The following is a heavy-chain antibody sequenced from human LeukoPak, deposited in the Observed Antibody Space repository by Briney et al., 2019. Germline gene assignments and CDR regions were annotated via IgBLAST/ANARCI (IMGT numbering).Heavy chain of an antibody. CDR2: IKSKTDGGTT. Sequence: PGGSLRLSCAASGFTFSNAWMSWVRQAPGKGLEWVGRIKSKTDGGTTDYAAPVKGRFTISRDDSKNTLYLQMNSLKTEDTAVYYCTTDLRGRTVFYDYWGQGTLVTVSS. CDR3: TTDLRGRTVFYDY. CDR1: GFTFSNAW. J-gene: IGHJ4*02. V-gene: IGHV3-15*01. D-gene: IGHD2-21*01.